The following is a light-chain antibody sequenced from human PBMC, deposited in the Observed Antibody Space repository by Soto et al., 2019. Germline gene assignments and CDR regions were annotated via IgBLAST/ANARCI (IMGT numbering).Light chain of an antibody. CDR3: QHYDNLPPFT. J-gene: IGKJ3*01. Sequence: DIQMTQSPSSLSASVGDRVTITCQASQDIRKNLNWYQQKPGRAPKLLIYGASNLETGVPSRFSGSGYGTDFIFTISSLQPDDIATYYCQHYDNLPPFTFGPGTKVAIK. CDR2: GAS. CDR1: QDIRKN. V-gene: IGKV1-33*01.